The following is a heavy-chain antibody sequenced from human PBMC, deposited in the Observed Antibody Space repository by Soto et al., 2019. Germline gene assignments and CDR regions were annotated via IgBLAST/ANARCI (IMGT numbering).Heavy chain of an antibody. CDR1: GFTLSGHY. Sequence: GGSLRLSCAGSGFTLSGHYIDWVRQAPGKGLEWVGRSRDKPQGYSTTYAASVKGRFTTSRDESKNSAYLQMNSLKTEDTAVYYCVRATFFSDSSGYTRCLDYWGQGTLVTVSS. J-gene: IGHJ4*02. V-gene: IGHV3-72*01. CDR3: VRATFFSDSSGYTRCLDY. CDR2: SRDKPQGYST. D-gene: IGHD3-22*01.